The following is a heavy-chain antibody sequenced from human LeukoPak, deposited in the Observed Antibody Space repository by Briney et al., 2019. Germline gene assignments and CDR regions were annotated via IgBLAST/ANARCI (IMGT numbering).Heavy chain of an antibody. CDR2: ISSSSSYI. J-gene: IGHJ6*03. Sequence: GGSLRLSCAASGLTFSSYSMNWVRQAPGKGLEWVSSISSSSSYIYYADSVKGRFTISRDNAKNSLYLQMNSLRAEDTAVYYCAGEPNSGSYYDNYYYMDVWGKGTTVTISS. D-gene: IGHD1-26*01. V-gene: IGHV3-21*01. CDR3: AGEPNSGSYYDNYYYMDV. CDR1: GLTFSSYS.